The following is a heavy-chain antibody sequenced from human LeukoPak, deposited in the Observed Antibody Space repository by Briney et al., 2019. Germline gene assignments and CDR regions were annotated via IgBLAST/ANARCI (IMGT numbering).Heavy chain of an antibody. CDR3: ARVDLLECYFDY. V-gene: IGHV1-18*04. D-gene: IGHD1-26*01. J-gene: IGHJ4*02. CDR1: GYTFTGYY. CDR2: ISAYNGNT. Sequence: ASVKVSCKASGYTFTGYYMHWVRQAPGQGLEWMGWISAYNGNTNYAQKLQGRVTMTTDTSTSTAYMELRSLRSDDTAVYYCARVDLLECYFDYWGQGTLVTVSS.